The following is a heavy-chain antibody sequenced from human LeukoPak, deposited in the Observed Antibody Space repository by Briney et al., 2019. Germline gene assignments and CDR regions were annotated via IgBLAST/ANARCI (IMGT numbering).Heavy chain of an antibody. V-gene: IGHV4-39*01. J-gene: IGHJ6*03. CDR1: GGSISSSSYY. CDR3: ARHKDNYYSYMDV. Sequence: SETLSLTCTVSGGSISSSSYYWGWIRQPPGKGLEWIGTIYYSGSTYYNPSLTSRVTISVDTSKNQFSLKLSSVTAADTAVYYCARHKDNYYSYMDVWGKGTTVTISS. CDR2: IYYSGST.